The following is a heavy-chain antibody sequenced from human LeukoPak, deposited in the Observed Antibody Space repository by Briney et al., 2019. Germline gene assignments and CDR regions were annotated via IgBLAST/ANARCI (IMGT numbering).Heavy chain of an antibody. CDR2: IYSDGRI. J-gene: IGHJ4*02. Sequence: GGSLRLSCAASGFTFSSNYMSWVRQAPGKGLEWVSVIYSDGRIHSSEYVTGRFTISRDDSKNTLSLQMNSLRAEDTAVYYCARESGYSYGLAGFFDYWGQGTLVTVSS. CDR3: ARESGYSYGLAGFFDY. CDR1: GFTFSSNY. V-gene: IGHV3-53*01. D-gene: IGHD5-18*01.